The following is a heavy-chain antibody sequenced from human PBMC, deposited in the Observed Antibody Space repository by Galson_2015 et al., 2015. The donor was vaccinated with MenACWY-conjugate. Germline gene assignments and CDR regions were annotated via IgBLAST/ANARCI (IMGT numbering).Heavy chain of an antibody. Sequence: SGAEVKKPGESLKISCAASGFTFSSYAMSWVRQAPGKGLEWVSAISGSAGSTYYADSVKGRFTISRDNSMNTVYLQMNSLRDEDTAVYYCAKDHRDWGQGTLVTVS. CDR2: ISGSAGST. V-gene: IGHV3-23*01. CDR3: AKDHRD. CDR1: GFTFSSYA. J-gene: IGHJ4*02.